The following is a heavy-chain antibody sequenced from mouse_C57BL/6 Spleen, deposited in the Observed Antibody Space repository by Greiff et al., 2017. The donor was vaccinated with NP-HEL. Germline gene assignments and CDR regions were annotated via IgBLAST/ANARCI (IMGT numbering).Heavy chain of an antibody. J-gene: IGHJ1*03. Sequence: EVMLVESGGGLVQSGRSLRLSCATSGFTFSDFYMEWVRQAPGKGLEWIAASRNKANDYTTEYSASVKGRFIVSRDTSQSILYLQMNALRAEDTAIYYCARDEYFEVWGTGTTVTVSS. CDR1: GFTFSDFY. CDR3: ARDEYFEV. V-gene: IGHV7-1*01. CDR2: SRNKANDYTT.